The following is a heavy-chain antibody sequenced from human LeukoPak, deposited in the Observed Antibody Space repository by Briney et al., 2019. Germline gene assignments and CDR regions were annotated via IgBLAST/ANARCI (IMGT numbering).Heavy chain of an antibody. D-gene: IGHD1-26*01. CDR1: GGTFSSYA. CDR3: VGATSFFDY. Sequence: ASVKVSCKASGGTFSSYAISWMRQAPGQGLEWMGRIIPILGIANYAQKLQGRVTITADKSTSTAYMELSSLRSEDTAVYYCVGATSFFDYWGQGTLVTVSS. V-gene: IGHV1-69*04. CDR2: IIPILGIA. J-gene: IGHJ4*02.